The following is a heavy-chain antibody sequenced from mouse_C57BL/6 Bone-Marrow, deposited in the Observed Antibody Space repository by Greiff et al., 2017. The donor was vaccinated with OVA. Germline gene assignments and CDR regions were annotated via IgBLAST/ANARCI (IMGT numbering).Heavy chain of an antibody. CDR3: ARPGEYDGDWFAY. D-gene: IGHD2-14*01. V-gene: IGHV1-47*01. Sequence: QVQLQQSGAELVKPGASVKMSCKASGYTFTTYPIEWMKQNHGQSLEWIGNFHPYNDDTKYNEKFKGKATLTVEKSSSTVYLELSLLTSDDSAVYYCARPGEYDGDWFAYWGQGTLVTVSA. J-gene: IGHJ3*01. CDR2: FHPYNDDT. CDR1: GYTFTTYP.